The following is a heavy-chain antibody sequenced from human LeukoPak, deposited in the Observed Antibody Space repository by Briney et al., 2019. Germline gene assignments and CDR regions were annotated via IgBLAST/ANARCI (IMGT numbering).Heavy chain of an antibody. CDR1: GFTFSSYG. CDR3: AKDYYDFWSGYYLDAFDI. Sequence: GSLRLSCAASGFTFSSYGMHWVRQAPGKGLEWVAFIRYDGSNKYYADSVKGRFTISRDNSKNTLYLQMNSLRAEDTAVYYCAKDYYDFWSGYYLDAFDIWGQGTMVTVSS. V-gene: IGHV3-30*02. J-gene: IGHJ3*02. D-gene: IGHD3-3*01. CDR2: IRYDGSNK.